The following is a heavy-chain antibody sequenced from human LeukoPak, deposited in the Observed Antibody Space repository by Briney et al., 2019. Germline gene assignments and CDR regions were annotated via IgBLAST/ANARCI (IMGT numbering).Heavy chain of an antibody. CDR2: IYYSGST. V-gene: IGHV4-39*01. J-gene: IGHJ5*02. CDR1: GGAISSSSYY. CDR3: ARRGIAVAASRFDP. D-gene: IGHD6-19*01. Sequence: SETLSLTCTVSGGAISSSSYYWGWIRQPPGKGLEWIGSIYYSGSTYYNPSLKSRVTISVDTSKNQFSLKLSSVTAADTAVYYCARRGIAVAASRFDPWGQGTLVTVSS.